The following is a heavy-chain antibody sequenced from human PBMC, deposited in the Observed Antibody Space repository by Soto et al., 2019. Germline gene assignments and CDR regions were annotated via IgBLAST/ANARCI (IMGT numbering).Heavy chain of an antibody. Sequence: GGSLRLSCAASGFTFSSYGMHWVRQAPGKGLEWVAVIWYDGSNKYYADSVKGRFTISRDNSKNTLYLQMNSLRAEDTAVYYCAREGSTSCFDYWGQGTLVTVSS. D-gene: IGHD2-2*01. V-gene: IGHV3-33*01. CDR3: AREGSTSCFDY. J-gene: IGHJ4*02. CDR1: GFTFSSYG. CDR2: IWYDGSNK.